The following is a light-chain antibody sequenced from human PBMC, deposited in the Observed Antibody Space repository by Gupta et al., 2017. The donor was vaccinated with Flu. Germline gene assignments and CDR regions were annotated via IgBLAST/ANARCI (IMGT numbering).Light chain of an antibody. Sequence: SITCTGTRSSIVVGGYDSGSWKHQDPGKERKLVIDERRPRTIADPVPFSGSKSGNTASLTISLAKDEAEADYNCSTNTSTSWVFGGGTKLTVL. V-gene: IGLV2-14*01. CDR1: SIVVGGYDS. CDR3: STNTSTSWV. CDR2: ERR. J-gene: IGLJ3*02.